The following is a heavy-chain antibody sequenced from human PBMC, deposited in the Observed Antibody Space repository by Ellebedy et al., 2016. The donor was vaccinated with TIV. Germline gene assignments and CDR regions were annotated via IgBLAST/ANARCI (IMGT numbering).Heavy chain of an antibody. CDR2: LTAGGRST. J-gene: IGHJ4*02. CDR3: RPGHYSDA. V-gene: IGHV3-23*01. Sequence: GGSLRLXXAASGFSLSNSFMSWIRQAPGKGLEWVSTLTAGGRSTYFADSVKGRLTISRDNSKNTVYLQMNSLRSEDTAVYYCRPGHYSDAWGQGTLVTVSS. CDR1: GFSLSNSF.